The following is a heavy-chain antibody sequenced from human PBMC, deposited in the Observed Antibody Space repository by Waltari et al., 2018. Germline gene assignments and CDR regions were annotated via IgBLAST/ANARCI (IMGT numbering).Heavy chain of an antibody. J-gene: IGHJ4*02. Sequence: QVQLVESGGGVVQPGWSLRLSCAAPRFTFSTSIIHWVRQAPGKGTDWAAAMSYVGISKYYADPVKGRFNIASDHTKDSVSLQMNSLTAEATAVYYIGRERGTSGNSGYLDNWGQGTRVSVSS. V-gene: IGHV3-30*13. CDR3: GRERGTSGNSGYLDN. D-gene: IGHD2-8*01. CDR2: MSYVGISK. CDR1: RFTFSTSI.